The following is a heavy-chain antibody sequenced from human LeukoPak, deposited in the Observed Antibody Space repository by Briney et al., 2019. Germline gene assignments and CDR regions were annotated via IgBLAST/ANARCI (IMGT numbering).Heavy chain of an antibody. D-gene: IGHD3-22*01. J-gene: IGHJ4*02. CDR2: ISWNSGSI. V-gene: IGHV3-9*01. CDR1: GFTFDDYA. Sequence: PGRSLRLSCAASGFTFDDYAMHWVRQAPGKGLEWVSGISWNSGSIGYADSVKGRFTISRDSAKNSLYLQMNSLRAEDTALYYCAKDIHLRGAGGYFDYWGQGTLVTVSS. CDR3: AKDIHLRGAGGYFDY.